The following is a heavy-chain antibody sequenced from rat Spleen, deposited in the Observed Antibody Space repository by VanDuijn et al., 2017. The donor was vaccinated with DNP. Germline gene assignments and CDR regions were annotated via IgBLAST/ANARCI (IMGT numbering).Heavy chain of an antibody. D-gene: IGHD1-12*03. Sequence: EVQLVESGGGLVQPGRSLKLSCAASGFTFSDYYMAWVRQAPTRGLEWVAYISYDGGSTNYGDSVKGRFTISRDNAKSTLYLQMDSLRSEDTATYYCASYYYDGYYHYFDYWGQGVMVTVSS. V-gene: IGHV5-20*01. CDR1: GFTFSDYY. J-gene: IGHJ2*01. CDR2: ISYDGGST. CDR3: ASYYYDGYYHYFDY.